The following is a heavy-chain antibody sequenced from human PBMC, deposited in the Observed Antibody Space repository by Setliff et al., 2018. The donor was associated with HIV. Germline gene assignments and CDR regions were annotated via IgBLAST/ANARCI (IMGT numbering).Heavy chain of an antibody. Sequence: SETLSLTCTVSGDSITRGSYYWGWIRQPAGKGLEWIGHIYTSGKTHYSPSLKSRITISADTSKNQLSLNLSSVTAADTAVYYCAMLDTSDYFRNNWFDSWGQGTLVTVS. CDR1: GDSITRGSYY. J-gene: IGHJ5*01. V-gene: IGHV4-61*09. CDR2: IYTSGKT. D-gene: IGHD3-22*01. CDR3: AMLDTSDYFRNNWFDS.